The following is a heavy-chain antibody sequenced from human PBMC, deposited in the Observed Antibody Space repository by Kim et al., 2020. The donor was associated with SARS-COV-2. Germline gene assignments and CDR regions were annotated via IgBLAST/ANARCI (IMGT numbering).Heavy chain of an antibody. V-gene: IGHV4-31*03. CDR2: IYYSGST. CDR3: AREGKDSSGYYY. CDR1: GGSISSGGYY. Sequence: SETLSLTCTVSGGSISSGGYYWSWIRQHPGKGLEWIGYIYYSGSTYYNPSLKSRVTISVDTSKNQFSLKLSSVTAADTAVYYCAREGKDSSGYYYWDQGTLVTVSS. D-gene: IGHD3-22*01. J-gene: IGHJ4*02.